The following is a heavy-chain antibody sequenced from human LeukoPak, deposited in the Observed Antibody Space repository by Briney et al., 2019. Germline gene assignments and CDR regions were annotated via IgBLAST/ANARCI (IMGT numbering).Heavy chain of an antibody. Sequence: GGSQRLSCVASGFTFSSYDMNWVRQAPGKGLEWVSYISARSTIIYYADSVKGRFTVSRDEAKSSMYLQMNSLRDEDTAIYYCARDAGSSWYWGALDMWGQGTVVIVSS. CDR3: ARDAGSSWYWGALDM. J-gene: IGHJ3*02. CDR1: GFTFSSYD. CDR2: ISARSTII. V-gene: IGHV3-48*02. D-gene: IGHD6-13*01.